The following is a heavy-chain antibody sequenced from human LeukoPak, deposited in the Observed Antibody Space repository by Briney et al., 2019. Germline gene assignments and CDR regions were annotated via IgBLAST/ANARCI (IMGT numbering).Heavy chain of an antibody. V-gene: IGHV3-23*01. D-gene: IGHD6-13*01. CDR3: AKTPGHTSSWQFDY. J-gene: IGHJ4*02. Sequence: GGSLRLSCAASGVTFGNYAMSWVRQAPGKGLEWVSTITGGGRNTYYADSVKGRFTISRDNSKNTLYLQMNSLRDEDTALYYCAKTPGHTSSWQFDYWGQGTLVTASS. CDR2: ITGGGRNT. CDR1: GVTFGNYA.